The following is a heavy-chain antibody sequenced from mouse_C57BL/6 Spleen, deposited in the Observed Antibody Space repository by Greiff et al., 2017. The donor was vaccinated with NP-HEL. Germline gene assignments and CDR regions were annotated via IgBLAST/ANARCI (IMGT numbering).Heavy chain of an antibody. CDR1: GFTFSDYG. J-gene: IGHJ4*01. Sequence: EVQRVESGGGLVKPGGSLKLSCAASGFTFSDYGMHWVRQAPEKGLEWVAYISSGSSTIYYADTVKGRFTISRDNAKNTLFLQMTSLRSEDTAMYYCARDYYYGSSHLYYAMDYWGQGTSVTVSS. CDR2: ISSGSSTI. V-gene: IGHV5-17*01. CDR3: ARDYYYGSSHLYYAMDY. D-gene: IGHD1-1*01.